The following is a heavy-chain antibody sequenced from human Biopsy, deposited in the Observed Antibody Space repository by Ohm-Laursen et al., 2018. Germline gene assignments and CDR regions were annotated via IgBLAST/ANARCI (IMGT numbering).Heavy chain of an antibody. V-gene: IGHV1-69*04. D-gene: IGHD3-9*01. CDR2: IIPILGRP. J-gene: IGHJ6*04. CDR1: GYTFTTYG. CDR3: AREQHPYIDVLTDSFSYVPMDV. Sequence: GSSVKVSCKGSGYTFTTYGFNWVRQAPGQGLEWMGRIIPILGRPTYAQKFQGRVTITADTSTGTVFMDLSTLRSEDSALYYCAREQHPYIDVLTDSFSYVPMDVWGAGTTVTVSS.